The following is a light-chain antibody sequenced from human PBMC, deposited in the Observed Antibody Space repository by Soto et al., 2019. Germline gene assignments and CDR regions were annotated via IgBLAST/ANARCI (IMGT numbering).Light chain of an antibody. Sequence: AIRMTQSPSSLSASTGDRVTITCRASQVISTYLAWYQQKAGKAPKLLIYATFTLQSGVPSRFSGSGSGTDFTLTINSLQSGDFATYYCQQYYSYPWTCGQGTKLEIK. J-gene: IGKJ1*01. V-gene: IGKV1-8*01. CDR2: ATF. CDR1: QVISTY. CDR3: QQYYSYPWT.